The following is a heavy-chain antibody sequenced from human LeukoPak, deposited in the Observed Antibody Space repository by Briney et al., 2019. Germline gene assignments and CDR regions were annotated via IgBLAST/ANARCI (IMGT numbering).Heavy chain of an antibody. CDR2: INPNSGGT. D-gene: IGHD1-14*01. CDR1: GYTFTGYY. CDR3: ARDLDGIYYYYYMDV. V-gene: IGHV1-2*02. Sequence: ASVKVSCKASGYTFTGYYMHWVRQAPGQGLEWMGWINPNSGGTNYAQKFQGRVTMTRDTSISTAYMELSRLRSDDTAVYYCARDLDGIYYYYYMDVWGKGTTATISS. J-gene: IGHJ6*03.